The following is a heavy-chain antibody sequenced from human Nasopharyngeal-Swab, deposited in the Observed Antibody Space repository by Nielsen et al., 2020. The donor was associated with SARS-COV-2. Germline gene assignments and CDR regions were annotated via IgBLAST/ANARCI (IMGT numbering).Heavy chain of an antibody. Sequence: WVLQAPGQGLEWVGAINSRSGSTRYAQAFQGRVTMTTDTSTTTVFMELNSLRSENTAVYYCARGPECGGGTLDYWGQGTLVTVSS. CDR2: INSRSGST. D-gene: IGHD2-21*01. V-gene: IGHV1-46*01. J-gene: IGHJ4*02. CDR3: ARGPECGGGTLDY.